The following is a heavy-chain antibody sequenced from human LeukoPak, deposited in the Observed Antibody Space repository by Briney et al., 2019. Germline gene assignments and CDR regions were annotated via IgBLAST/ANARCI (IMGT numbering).Heavy chain of an antibody. Sequence: KPGGSPRLSCAASGFTFSSYSMNWVRQAPGKGLEWVSSISSSSSYIYYADSVKGRFTISRDNAKNSLYLQMNSLRAEDTAVYYCARDQGGVVVPAAITLNWFDPWGQGTLVTVSS. V-gene: IGHV3-21*01. J-gene: IGHJ5*02. CDR2: ISSSSSYI. CDR1: GFTFSSYS. CDR3: ARDQGGVVVPAAITLNWFDP. D-gene: IGHD2-2*01.